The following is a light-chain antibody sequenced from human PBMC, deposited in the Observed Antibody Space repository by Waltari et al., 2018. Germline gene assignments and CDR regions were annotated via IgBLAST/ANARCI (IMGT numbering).Light chain of an antibody. CDR1: QNIIKD. CDR3: QHYVRLPAT. CDR2: HTS. Sequence: SCRASQNIIKDLAWYQKNPGQAPRLLIYHTSIRAAGIPDRFSGSGSGTDFSLFISRLEPEDFAVYYCQHYVRLPATFGQGTKVEIK. V-gene: IGKV3-20*01. J-gene: IGKJ1*01.